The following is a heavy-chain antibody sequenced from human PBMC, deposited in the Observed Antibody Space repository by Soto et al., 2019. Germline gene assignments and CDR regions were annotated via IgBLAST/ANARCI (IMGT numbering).Heavy chain of an antibody. CDR3: ARDCSGGSCYSGLRYYYGMDV. V-gene: IGHV1-69*12. D-gene: IGHD2-15*01. Sequence: QVQLVQSGAEVKKPGSSVKVSCKASGGTFSSYAISWVRQAPGQGLEWMGGIIPIFGTANYAQKFQGSVTITADESTSTAYMELSSLRSEDTAVYYCARDCSGGSCYSGLRYYYGMDVWGQGTTVTVSS. J-gene: IGHJ6*02. CDR2: IIPIFGTA. CDR1: GGTFSSYA.